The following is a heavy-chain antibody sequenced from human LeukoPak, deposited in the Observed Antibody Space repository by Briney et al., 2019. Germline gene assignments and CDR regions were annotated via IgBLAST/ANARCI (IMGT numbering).Heavy chain of an antibody. V-gene: IGHV1-69*13. CDR2: IIPIFGTA. Sequence: ASVKVSCKASGGTFSSYAISWVRQAPGQGLEWMGGIIPIFGTANYAQKFQGRVTITADESTSTAYMELSSLRSEDTAVYYCARSAGRGSRAPITYSWFDPWGQGTLVTVSS. CDR1: GGTFSSYA. D-gene: IGHD5-24*01. CDR3: ARSAGRGSRAPITYSWFDP. J-gene: IGHJ5*02.